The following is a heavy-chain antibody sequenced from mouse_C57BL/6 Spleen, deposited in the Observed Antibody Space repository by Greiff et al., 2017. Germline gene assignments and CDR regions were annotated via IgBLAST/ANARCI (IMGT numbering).Heavy chain of an antibody. D-gene: IGHD2-3*01. CDR3: ARERDGYYFDY. Sequence: EVHLVESEGGLVQPGSSMKLSCTASGFTFSDYYMAWVRQVPEKGLEWVANINYDGSSTYYLDSLKSRFIISRDNATTILYLQMSSLKSEDTATYYCARERDGYYFDYWSQGTTLTVSS. J-gene: IGHJ2*01. CDR2: INYDGSST. CDR1: GFTFSDYY. V-gene: IGHV5-16*01.